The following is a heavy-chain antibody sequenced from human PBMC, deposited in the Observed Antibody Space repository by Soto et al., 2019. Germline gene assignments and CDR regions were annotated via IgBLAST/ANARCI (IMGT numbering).Heavy chain of an antibody. CDR1: GYTLTGNY. CDR3: ARDSPLGYCSGGSCYSLAFDY. Sequence: SVKVTCKDSGYTLTGNYRQWVRQAPGQGLEWMGWINPNSGGTNYAQKFQGWVTMTRDTSISTAYMELSRLRSDDTAVYYCARDSPLGYCSGGSCYSLAFDYWGQGTLVTVSS. D-gene: IGHD2-15*01. CDR2: INPNSGGT. V-gene: IGHV1-2*04. J-gene: IGHJ4*02.